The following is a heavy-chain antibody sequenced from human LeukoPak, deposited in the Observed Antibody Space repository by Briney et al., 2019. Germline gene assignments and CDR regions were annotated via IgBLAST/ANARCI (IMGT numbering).Heavy chain of an antibody. CDR3: AKDGQLWPSSDY. Sequence: GGSLRLSSAASGFTFSSYAMSWVRQAPGKGLEWVSAISGSGGSTYYADSVKGRFTISRDNSKNTLYLQMNSLRAEDTAVYYCAKDGQLWPSSDYWGQGTLVTVSS. J-gene: IGHJ4*02. D-gene: IGHD5-18*01. CDR2: ISGSGGST. V-gene: IGHV3-23*01. CDR1: GFTFSSYA.